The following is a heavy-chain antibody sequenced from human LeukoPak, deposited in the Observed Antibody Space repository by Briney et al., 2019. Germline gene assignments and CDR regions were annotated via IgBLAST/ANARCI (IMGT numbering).Heavy chain of an antibody. Sequence: GGSLRLSCAGTGLTFSSYAMSWVRQAPGKGLEWVGFIRSKGYGGTTEYAASVKGRFTISRDDSKSIAYLQMNSLKTEDTAVYYCTRGDYYNSSGYFLLFDDWGQGTLVTVSS. V-gene: IGHV3-49*04. D-gene: IGHD3-22*01. J-gene: IGHJ4*02. CDR2: IRSKGYGGTT. CDR1: GLTFSSYA. CDR3: TRGDYYNSSGYFLLFDD.